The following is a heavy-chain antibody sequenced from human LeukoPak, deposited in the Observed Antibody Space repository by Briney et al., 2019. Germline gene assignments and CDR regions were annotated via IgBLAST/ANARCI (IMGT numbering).Heavy chain of an antibody. D-gene: IGHD3-10*01. CDR3: ARAGFGEVLDS. V-gene: IGHV3-11*06. CDR2: ISSSSSYT. CDR1: GFTFSDYY. Sequence: PGGSLRLSCAASGFTFSDYYMSWIRQAPGKGLEWVSYISSSSSYTNYADSVKGRFTVSRDNAKQSVYLHMNSLRADDTSIYHCARAGFGEVLDSWGQGTLVSISS. J-gene: IGHJ5*01.